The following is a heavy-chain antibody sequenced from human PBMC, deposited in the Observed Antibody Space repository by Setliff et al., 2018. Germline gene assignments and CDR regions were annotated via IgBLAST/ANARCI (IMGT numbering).Heavy chain of an antibody. Sequence: ASVKVSCKTSGYSFITYGVNWVRQAPGQGLEWMGWISAYNGNTNYAQNLQDRVTMTTDTSTSTAYMELSSLRSEDTAIYYCARGDFYYYFYMDVWGKGTTVTVSS. J-gene: IGHJ6*03. CDR2: ISAYNGNT. CDR3: ARGDFYYYFYMDV. CDR1: GYSFITYG. V-gene: IGHV1-18*01.